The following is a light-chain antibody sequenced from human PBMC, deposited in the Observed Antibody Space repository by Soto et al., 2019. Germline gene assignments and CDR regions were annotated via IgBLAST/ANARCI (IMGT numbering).Light chain of an antibody. CDR2: KAS. Sequence: DIQMTQSPSTLCASVGDRVTITGRASQTIINWLAWYQQKPGKAPKLLIYKASSLESEVPSRFTGSGSETDFTLTIRRLQPEDFATYYCQHGYVAPYNFGQGTKVDIK. CDR3: QHGYVAPYN. V-gene: IGKV1-5*03. CDR1: QTIINW. J-gene: IGKJ2*01.